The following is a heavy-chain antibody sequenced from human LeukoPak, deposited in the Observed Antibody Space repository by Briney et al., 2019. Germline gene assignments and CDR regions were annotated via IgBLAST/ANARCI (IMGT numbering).Heavy chain of an antibody. J-gene: IGHJ4*02. CDR1: GFTFNTFN. CDR2: ITSGGGT. CDR3: AKRDVDFDC. Sequence: GGSLRLSCAASGFTFNTFNMNWVRQAPGKGLEWVSSITSGGGTYYADSVKGRFIISRDNSKNTMYLQMNSLRVEDTAVYYCAKRDVDFDCWGQGTLVTVSS. V-gene: IGHV3-23*01.